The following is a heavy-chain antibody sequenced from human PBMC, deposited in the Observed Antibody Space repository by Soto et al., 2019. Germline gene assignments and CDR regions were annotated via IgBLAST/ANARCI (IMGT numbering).Heavy chain of an antibody. V-gene: IGHV1-69*02. Sequence: QVQLVQSGAEVKKPGSSVKVSCKASGGTFSSYTISWVRQAPGQGLEWMGRIIPILGIANYAQKFQGRVTITADKSTSTAYMELSSVRSEDTAVYYCARSCYVSGWCYYYYGMDVWGQGTTVTVSS. CDR1: GGTFSSYT. CDR2: IIPILGIA. D-gene: IGHD6-19*01. J-gene: IGHJ6*02. CDR3: ARSCYVSGWCYYYYGMDV.